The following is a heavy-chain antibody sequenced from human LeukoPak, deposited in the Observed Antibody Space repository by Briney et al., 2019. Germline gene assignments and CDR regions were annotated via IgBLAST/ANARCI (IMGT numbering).Heavy chain of an antibody. J-gene: IGHJ4*02. CDR2: IYTSGST. CDR1: GGSLSSYY. V-gene: IGHV4-4*08. Sequence: SETLSLTCTVSGGSLSSYYWSWIRQPPGKGLEWIGRIYTSGSTNYNPSLKSRVTISVDTSKNQFSLKLSSVTAADTAVYYCARGGIAAAGTGFDPGLIDYWGQGTLVTVSS. D-gene: IGHD6-13*01. CDR3: ARGGIAAAGTGFDPGLIDY.